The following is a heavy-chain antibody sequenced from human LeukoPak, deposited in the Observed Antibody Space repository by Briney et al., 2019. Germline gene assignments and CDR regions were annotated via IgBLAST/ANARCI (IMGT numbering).Heavy chain of an antibody. D-gene: IGHD3-9*01. J-gene: IGHJ5*02. CDR2: INSDGSST. V-gene: IGHV3-74*01. Sequence: GGSLRLSCAASGFTFSSYWMHWVRHAPGKGLVWVSRINSDGSSTSYADSVKGRFTISRDNAKNTLYLQMNSLRAEDTAVYYCARDFRLTGYYTVGGSYNWFDPWGQGTLVTVSS. CDR3: ARDFRLTGYYTVGGSYNWFDP. CDR1: GFTFSSYW.